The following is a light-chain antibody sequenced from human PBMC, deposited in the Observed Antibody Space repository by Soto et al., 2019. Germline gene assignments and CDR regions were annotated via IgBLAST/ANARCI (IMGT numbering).Light chain of an antibody. CDR3: SSYTSSSTSEMV. V-gene: IGLV2-14*01. Sequence: QSVLTQPASVSGSPGQSITISCTGTSSDVGGYNYVSWYQQHPGKAPKLMIYDVSNRPSGVSNRFSGSKSGNTASLTISGLQAEDEADYYCSSYTSSSTSEMVFGTGTKLTVL. CDR1: SSDVGGYNY. J-gene: IGLJ1*01. CDR2: DVS.